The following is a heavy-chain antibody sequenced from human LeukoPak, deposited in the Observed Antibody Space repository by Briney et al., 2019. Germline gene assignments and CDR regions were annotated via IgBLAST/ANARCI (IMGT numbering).Heavy chain of an antibody. CDR1: GGSVTTYF. CDR2: IHYGGSI. Sequence: SETLSLTCTVSGGSVTTYFWSWIRQSAGKGLEWIGRIHYGGSINYNPSLKSRVTISVDTSKNQFSLKLSSVTAADTAVYYCAKSAKYSSGWYGGLDYWGQGTLVTVSS. V-gene: IGHV4-59*02. CDR3: AKSAKYSSGWYGGLDY. J-gene: IGHJ4*02. D-gene: IGHD6-19*01.